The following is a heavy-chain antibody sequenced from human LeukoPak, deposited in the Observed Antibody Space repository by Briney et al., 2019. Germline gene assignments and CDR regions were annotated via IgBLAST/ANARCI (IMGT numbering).Heavy chain of an antibody. D-gene: IGHD4-23*01. CDR2: IYYSGST. Sequence: SETLSLTCTVSGGSISSYYWSWIRQPPGKGLEWIGCIYYSGSTNYNPSLKSRVTISVDTSKNQFSLKLSSVTAADTAVYYCARGYGGIDYWGQGTLVTVSS. V-gene: IGHV4-59*01. J-gene: IGHJ4*02. CDR1: GGSISSYY. CDR3: ARGYGGIDY.